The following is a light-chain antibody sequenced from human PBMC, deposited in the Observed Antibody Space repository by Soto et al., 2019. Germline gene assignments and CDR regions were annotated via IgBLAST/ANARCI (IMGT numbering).Light chain of an antibody. J-gene: IGKJ3*01. CDR1: QGISNF. Sequence: DIQMTQSPSSLSASVGVRVTITCRASQGISNFLAWYQQKPGKVPKLLIYAASTLQSGVPSRFSGSGSVADFTLTISSLQPEDVATYFCQKYKSAPFTFGPGTKVHIK. V-gene: IGKV1-27*01. CDR2: AAS. CDR3: QKYKSAPFT.